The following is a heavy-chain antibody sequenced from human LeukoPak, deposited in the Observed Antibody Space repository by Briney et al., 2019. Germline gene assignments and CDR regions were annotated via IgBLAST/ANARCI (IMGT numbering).Heavy chain of an antibody. CDR1: GFTFSSYA. CDR2: ISGSGGST. J-gene: IGHJ4*02. V-gene: IGHV3-23*01. Sequence: GGSLRLSCAASGFTFSSYAMSWVRQAPGKGLEWVSAISGSGGSTYYADSVKGRFTISRDNSKNTLYLQMNSLRAEDTAVYYCAKGQGYSSGWYCFDYWGQGTLVTASS. D-gene: IGHD6-19*01. CDR3: AKGQGYSSGWYCFDY.